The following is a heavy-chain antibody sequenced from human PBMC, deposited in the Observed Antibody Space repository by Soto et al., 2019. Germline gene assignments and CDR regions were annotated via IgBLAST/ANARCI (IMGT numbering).Heavy chain of an antibody. CDR3: ARGRTQYQLLTTYYYYYYMDV. Sequence: SETLSLTCAVYGGSFSGYYWSWIRQSPGKGLEWIGEINHSGSTNYNPSLKSRVTISVDTSKNQFSLKLSSVTAADTAVYYCARGRTQYQLLTTYYYYYYMDVWGKGTTVTVSS. CDR2: INHSGST. D-gene: IGHD2-2*01. CDR1: GGSFSGYY. J-gene: IGHJ6*03. V-gene: IGHV4-34*01.